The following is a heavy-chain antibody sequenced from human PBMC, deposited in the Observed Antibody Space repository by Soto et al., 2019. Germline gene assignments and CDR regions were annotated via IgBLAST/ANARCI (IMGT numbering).Heavy chain of an antibody. V-gene: IGHV3-13*01. CDR3: ARDYYGGNFRPHYYGMDV. CDR2: IGTAGDT. CDR1: GFTFSSYD. Sequence: GGSLRLSCAASGFTFSSYDMHWVRQATGKGLEWVSAIGTAGDTYYPGSVKGRFTISRENAKNSLYLQMNSLRAEDTAVYYCARDYYGGNFRPHYYGMDVWGQGTTVTVSS. D-gene: IGHD4-17*01. J-gene: IGHJ6*02.